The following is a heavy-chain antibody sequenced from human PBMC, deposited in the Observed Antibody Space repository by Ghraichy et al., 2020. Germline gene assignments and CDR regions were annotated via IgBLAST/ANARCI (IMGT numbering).Heavy chain of an antibody. CDR3: ARASVTGDNVVEIVLDH. D-gene: IGHD4-17*01. V-gene: IGHV1-46*01. CDR2: VNPSGGDT. CDR1: GYTFTSYTFTSYY. J-gene: IGHJ4*02. Sequence: ASVKVSCKASGYTFTSYTFTSYYMHWVRQAPGQGLESMGIVNPSGGDTTYAQKFQGRVTMPWDTSTSTVYMELNRLRSEDTAVYYCARASVTGDNVVEIVLDHWGQGTLVTVSA.